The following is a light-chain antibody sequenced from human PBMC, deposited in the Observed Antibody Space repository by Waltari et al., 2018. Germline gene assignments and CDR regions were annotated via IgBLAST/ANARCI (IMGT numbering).Light chain of an antibody. Sequence: QSVLTQPPSVSGAPGQRVTISCTGSSSNIGAGYAVHWYQQLPGTAPKLLIYGNNNRPPGVPDRFSGSKSGTSASLAITGLQAEDEADYYCQSYGSDWVFGGGTKLTVL. J-gene: IGLJ3*02. CDR3: QSYGSDWV. CDR2: GNN. CDR1: SSNIGAGYA. V-gene: IGLV1-40*01.